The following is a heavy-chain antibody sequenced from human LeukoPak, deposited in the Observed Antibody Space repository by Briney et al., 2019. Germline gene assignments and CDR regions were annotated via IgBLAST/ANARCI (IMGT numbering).Heavy chain of an antibody. CDR2: IYYSGST. Sequence: PSETLSLTCTVSGGSISSYYWSWIRQPPGKGLEWIGYIYYSGSTYYNPSLKSRVTISVDTSKNQFSLKLSSVTAADTAVYYCARGSGSYWRYYYYYYYMDVWGKGTTVTVSS. V-gene: IGHV4-59*12. CDR1: GGSISSYY. CDR3: ARGSGSYWRYYYYYYYMDV. J-gene: IGHJ6*03. D-gene: IGHD1-26*01.